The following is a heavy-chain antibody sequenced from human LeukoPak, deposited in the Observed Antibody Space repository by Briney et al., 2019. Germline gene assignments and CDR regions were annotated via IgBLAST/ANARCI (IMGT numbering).Heavy chain of an antibody. D-gene: IGHD6-19*01. CDR3: ATLSRSGWYIAV. CDR1: GYTFTYYY. J-gene: IGHJ4*02. CDR2: INPYTGGT. V-gene: IGHV1-2*02. Sequence: GASVTVSCKTSGYTFTYYYMQWVRQAPGQGLEWMGWINPYTGGTNYAEKFQGRVTMTRDTSITTAYMELSSLRSDDTAMYYCATLSRSGWYIAVWGQGTLVTVSS.